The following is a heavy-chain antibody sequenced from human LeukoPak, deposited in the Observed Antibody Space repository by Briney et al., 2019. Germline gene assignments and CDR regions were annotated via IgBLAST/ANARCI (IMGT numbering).Heavy chain of an antibody. CDR1: GGSISSGGSY. CDR3: ARDNRAVTHYYYYMDV. J-gene: IGHJ6*03. V-gene: IGHV4-31*03. D-gene: IGHD4-17*01. Sequence: SETLSLTCTVSGGSISSGGSYWSWIRQHPGKGLEWIGYIYYSGSTYYNPSLKSRVTISVDTSKNQFSLKLSSVTAADTAVYYCARDNRAVTHYYYYMDVWGKGTTVTVSS. CDR2: IYYSGST.